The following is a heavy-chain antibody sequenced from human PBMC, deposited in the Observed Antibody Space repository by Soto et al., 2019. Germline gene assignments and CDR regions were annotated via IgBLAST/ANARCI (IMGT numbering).Heavy chain of an antibody. J-gene: IGHJ4*02. V-gene: IGHV4-34*01. CDR2: INHSGST. CDR1: GGSFSGYY. D-gene: IGHD3-22*01. Sequence: SETLSLTCAVYGGSFSGYYWSWIRQPPGKGLEWIGEINHSGSTNYNPSLKSRVTISVDTSKNQFSLKLSSVTAADTAVYYCARNGVKSSGYYFDYWGQGTLVTVSS. CDR3: ARNGVKSSGYYFDY.